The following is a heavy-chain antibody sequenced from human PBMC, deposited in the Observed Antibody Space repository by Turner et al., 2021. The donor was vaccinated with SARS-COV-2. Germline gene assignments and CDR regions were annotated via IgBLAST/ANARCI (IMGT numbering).Heavy chain of an antibody. CDR1: GFTFSSYG. CDR3: AKDLGQLDWFDP. J-gene: IGHJ5*02. V-gene: IGHV3-30*18. Sequence: VQLVESGGGLVQPGGSLRLSCAASGFTFSSYGMHWVRQAPGKGLEWVAVISYDGSNKYYADSVKGRFTISRDNSKNTLYLQMNSLRAEDTAVYYCAKDLGQLDWFDPWGQGTLVTVSS. D-gene: IGHD6-13*01. CDR2: ISYDGSNK.